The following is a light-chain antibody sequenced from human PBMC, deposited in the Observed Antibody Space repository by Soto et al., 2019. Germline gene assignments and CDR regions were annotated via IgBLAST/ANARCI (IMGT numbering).Light chain of an antibody. J-gene: IGLJ1*01. CDR1: SSNIGAGRD. V-gene: IGLV1-40*01. CDR3: QSFDSSLSAYV. CDR2: GNN. Sequence: QSALTQPPSVSGAPGQRVTISCTGSSSNIGAGRDVHWYQQLPGTAPRLLIYGNNNRPSGVPDRFSASKSGTSASLAITGLQAEDEADFYCQSFDSSLSAYVFGTGTKVTVL.